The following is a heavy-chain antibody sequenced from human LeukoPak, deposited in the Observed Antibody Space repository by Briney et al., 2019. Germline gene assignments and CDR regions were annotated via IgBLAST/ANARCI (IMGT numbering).Heavy chain of an antibody. V-gene: IGHV4-34*01. Sequence: SETLSLTCAVYGGSFSGYYWSWIRQPPGKGLEWIGEINHSGSTNYNPSLKSRVTISVDTSKNQFSLKLSSVTAADTAVYYCARGTNFWSGYYFDYWGQGTLVTVSP. D-gene: IGHD3-3*01. CDR2: INHSGST. J-gene: IGHJ4*02. CDR1: GGSFSGYY. CDR3: ARGTNFWSGYYFDY.